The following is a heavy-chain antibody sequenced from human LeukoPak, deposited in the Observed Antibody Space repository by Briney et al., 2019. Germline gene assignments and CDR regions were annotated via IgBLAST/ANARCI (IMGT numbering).Heavy chain of an antibody. CDR2: IYAGGDT. V-gene: IGHV3-53*01. CDR1: GFSVSNKY. D-gene: IGHD6-19*01. CDR3: AGGQMFTSGGFDD. J-gene: IGHJ4*02. Sequence: GSLRLSCAASGFSVSNKYMSWVRQAPGKGLEWVSVIYAGGDTYYADSVRGRFTISRDNSKNTVNLQMNSLRAEDTALYYCAGGQMFTSGGFDDWGQGTLVTVSS.